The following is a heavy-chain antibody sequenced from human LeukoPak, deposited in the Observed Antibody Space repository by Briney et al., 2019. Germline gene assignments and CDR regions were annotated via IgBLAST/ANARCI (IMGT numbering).Heavy chain of an antibody. Sequence: GESLKISCKVSGYIFTSHWIGWVRQMPGKGLEWMGIIFPGDSDTRYSPSFQGQVTISADKSMTTAHLQWSSLKASDTAMYYCVREARLSFGPGPFDYWGQGTLVTVSS. CDR2: IFPGDSDT. V-gene: IGHV5-51*01. CDR1: GYIFTSHW. CDR3: VREARLSFGPGPFDY. J-gene: IGHJ4*02. D-gene: IGHD1-26*01.